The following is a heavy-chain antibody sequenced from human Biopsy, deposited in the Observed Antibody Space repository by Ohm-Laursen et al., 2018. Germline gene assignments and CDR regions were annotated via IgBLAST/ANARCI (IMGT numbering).Heavy chain of an antibody. CDR3: ARDRGGARYGMDV. V-gene: IGHV3-9*01. D-gene: IGHD1-26*01. CDR2: IRRNSAII. J-gene: IGHJ6*02. Sequence: SLRLSCSASGFRFDDYGMHWVRQPPGKGLEWVSGIRRNSAIIDYADSVRGRFTISRDNARRFLFLQMTNLKSEDTAFYYCARDRGGARYGMDVWGRGTTVTVSS. CDR1: GFRFDDYG.